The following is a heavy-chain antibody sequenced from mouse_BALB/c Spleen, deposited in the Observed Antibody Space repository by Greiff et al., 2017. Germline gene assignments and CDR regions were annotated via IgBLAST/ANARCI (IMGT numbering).Heavy chain of an antibody. Sequence: EVQRVESGGDLVKPGGSLKLSCAASGFTFSSYGMSWVRQTPDKRLEWVATISSGGSYTYYPDSVKGRFTISRDNAKNTLYLQMSSLKSEDTAMYYCARHNYDYDRYFDVWGAGTTVTVSS. CDR3: ARHNYDYDRYFDV. CDR2: ISSGGSYT. V-gene: IGHV5-6*01. D-gene: IGHD2-4*01. J-gene: IGHJ1*01. CDR1: GFTFSSYG.